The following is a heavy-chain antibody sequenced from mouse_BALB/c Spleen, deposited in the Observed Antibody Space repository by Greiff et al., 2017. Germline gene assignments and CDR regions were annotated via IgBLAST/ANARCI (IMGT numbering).Heavy chain of an antibody. Sequence: EVQRVESGGGLVQPGGSLKLSCAAFGFTFSSYGMSWVRQTPDKRLELVATINSNGGSTYYPDSVKGRFTISRVNAKNTLYLQMSSLKSEDTAMYYCARERGSLRLDYWGQGTTLTVSS. D-gene: IGHD1-2*01. V-gene: IGHV5-6-3*01. J-gene: IGHJ2*01. CDR3: ARERGSLRLDY. CDR2: INSNGGST. CDR1: GFTFSSYG.